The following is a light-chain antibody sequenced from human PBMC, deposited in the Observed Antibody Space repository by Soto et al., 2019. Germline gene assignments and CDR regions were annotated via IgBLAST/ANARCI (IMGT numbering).Light chain of an antibody. J-gene: IGLJ2*01. V-gene: IGLV2-11*01. CDR3: CSYAGSRLV. CDR1: SSDVGDYNY. CDR2: DVS. Sequence: QSALAQPRSVSESPGQSVTISCTGTSSDVGDYNYVSWYQQHPGKAPKLMIYDVSQRPSGVPDRFSGSKSGNTASLTISGLQAEDEADYHCCSYAGSRLVFGGGTKLTVL.